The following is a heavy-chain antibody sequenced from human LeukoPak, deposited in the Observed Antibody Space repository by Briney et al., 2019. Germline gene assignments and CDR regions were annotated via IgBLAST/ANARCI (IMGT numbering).Heavy chain of an antibody. D-gene: IGHD3-3*01. CDR3: VAVPETDFWIGFYLDY. CDR1: GFTFTSLW. Sequence: GGSLRLSCAASGFTFTSLWMSWVRQAPGKGLEWVSSINPLGSDTRYADSVRGRFTISRDNAKNSLYLQMNNLRAEDTALYFCVAVPETDFWIGFYLDYWGQGTLVTVSS. V-gene: IGHV3-7*03. CDR2: INPLGSDT. J-gene: IGHJ4*02.